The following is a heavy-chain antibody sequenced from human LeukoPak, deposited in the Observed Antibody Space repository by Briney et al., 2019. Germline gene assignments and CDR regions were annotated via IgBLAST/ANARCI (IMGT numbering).Heavy chain of an antibody. J-gene: IGHJ4*02. CDR1: GFTFSSYT. CDR2: ISSSGSYI. CDR3: ARDRGGVHGVMDY. Sequence: SGGSLRLSGAVSGFTFSSYTMSWVRQAPGKGLDWVSSISSSGSYIYSEDSIKGRFTISRDKAKNSLYLQMNSLRAEDTAIYYCARDRGGVHGVMDYWGQGTLVTVSS. V-gene: IGHV3-21*06. D-gene: IGHD3-16*01.